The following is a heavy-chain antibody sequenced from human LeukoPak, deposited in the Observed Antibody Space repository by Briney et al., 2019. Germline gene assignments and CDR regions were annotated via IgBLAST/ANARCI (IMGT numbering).Heavy chain of an antibody. CDR3: ARHYYGSGSYGKDAFDI. V-gene: IGHV4-59*08. Sequence: SETLSLTCIVSGGSIRTYSWSWIRQSPGKGLEWIGYNYYIGSTNYNPSLKSRVTISVDTSKNQFSLRLTSVTAADTAVYYCARHYYGSGSYGKDAFDIWGQGTMVTVSS. CDR1: GGSIRTYS. D-gene: IGHD3-10*01. J-gene: IGHJ3*02. CDR2: NYYIGST.